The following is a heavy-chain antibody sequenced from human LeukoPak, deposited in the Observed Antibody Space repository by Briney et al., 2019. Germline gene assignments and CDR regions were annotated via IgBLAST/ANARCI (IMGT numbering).Heavy chain of an antibody. CDR1: GFTFSSYS. D-gene: IGHD3-3*01. J-gene: IGHJ4*02. CDR2: ISSSSSYI. CDR3: ARGHYDFWSGDYSVDGTFGY. Sequence: PGGSLRLSCAASGFTFSSYSMNWVRQAPGKGLEWVSSISSSSSYIYYADSVKGRFTISRDNAKNSLYLQMNSLRAEDTAVYYCARGHYDFWSGDYSVDGTFGYWGQGTLVTVSS. V-gene: IGHV3-21*01.